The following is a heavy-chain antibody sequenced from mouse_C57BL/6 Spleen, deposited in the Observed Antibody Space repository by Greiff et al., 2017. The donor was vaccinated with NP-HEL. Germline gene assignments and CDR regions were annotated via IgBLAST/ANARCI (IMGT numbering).Heavy chain of an antibody. D-gene: IGHD2-5*01. CDR1: GFNIKNTY. Sequence: VQLQQSVAELVRPGASVKLSCTASGFNIKNTYMHWVKQRPEQGLEWIGRIDPANGNTKYAPKFQGKATITADTSSNTAYLQLSSLTSEDTAIYYCARGPYYSNYVEYAMDYWGQGTSVTVSS. J-gene: IGHJ4*01. V-gene: IGHV14-3*01. CDR2: IDPANGNT. CDR3: ARGPYYSNYVEYAMDY.